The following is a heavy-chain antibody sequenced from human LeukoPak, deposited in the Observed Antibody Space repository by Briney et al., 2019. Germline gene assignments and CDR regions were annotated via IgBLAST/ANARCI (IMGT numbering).Heavy chain of an antibody. D-gene: IGHD6-13*01. V-gene: IGHV1-2*02. Sequence: ASVKVSCKASGYTFTDYYIHWVRQAPGQGLEWMGWINPNSGGSNSAQKFRGRVTMTRDTSITTAHMGLSRLASDDTAVYYCAAWAAVGRFFDYWGQGTLVTVSS. J-gene: IGHJ4*02. CDR1: GYTFTDYY. CDR3: AAWAAVGRFFDY. CDR2: INPNSGGS.